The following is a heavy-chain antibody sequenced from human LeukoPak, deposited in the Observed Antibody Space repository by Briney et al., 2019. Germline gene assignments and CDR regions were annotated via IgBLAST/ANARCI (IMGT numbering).Heavy chain of an antibody. CDR2: ISGSGGST. D-gene: IGHD3-3*01. Sequence: PGGSLRLSCVASGFTFSSYAMSWVRQAPGKGLEWVSAISGSGGSTYYADSVKGRFTISRDNSKNTLYLQMNSLRAEDTAVYYCARELRFLEWLLSPFDYWGQGTLVTVSS. CDR3: ARELRFLEWLLSPFDY. J-gene: IGHJ4*02. CDR1: GFTFSSYA. V-gene: IGHV3-23*01.